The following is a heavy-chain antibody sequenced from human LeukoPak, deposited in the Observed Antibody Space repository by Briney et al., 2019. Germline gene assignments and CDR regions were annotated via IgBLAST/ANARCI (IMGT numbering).Heavy chain of an antibody. CDR2: IYYSGST. CDR3: ARQIVVVTADAFDI. Sequence: SETLSLTCTVSGGSISSYYWSWIRQPPGKGLEWIGSIYYSGSTYYNPSLKSRVTISVDTSKNQFSLKLSSVTAADTAVYYCARQIVVVTADAFDIWGQGTMVTVSS. J-gene: IGHJ3*02. V-gene: IGHV4-59*05. D-gene: IGHD3-22*01. CDR1: GGSISSYY.